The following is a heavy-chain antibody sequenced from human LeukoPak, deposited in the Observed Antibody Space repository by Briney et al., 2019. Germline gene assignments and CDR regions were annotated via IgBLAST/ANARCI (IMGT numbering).Heavy chain of an antibody. V-gene: IGHV4-4*07. Sequence: SETLSLTCTVSGGSISSYYWSWIRQPAGKGLEWIGRIYTSGSTNYNPSLKSRVTMSVDTSKNQFSLKLSSVTAADTAVYYCARDNRDSSSWYQDYWGQGTLVTVSS. CDR1: GGSISSYY. CDR3: ARDNRDSSSWYQDY. CDR2: IYTSGST. J-gene: IGHJ4*02. D-gene: IGHD6-13*01.